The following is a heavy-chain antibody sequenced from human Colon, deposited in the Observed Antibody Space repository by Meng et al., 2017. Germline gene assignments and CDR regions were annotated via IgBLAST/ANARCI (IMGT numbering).Heavy chain of an antibody. J-gene: IGHJ4*02. D-gene: IGHD4-17*01. V-gene: IGHV1-18*01. CDR3: ARDNPGDYVWDY. Sequence: QVQLVQSGAEVIKTGASVKVSCKASGYTFTTYGISWMRQAPGQGLEWMGWISTYDDNTNYVEKFRGRVTMTTDTSTNTAYMELRSLRSDDTAVYYCARDNPGDYVWDYWGQGTLVTVSS. CDR2: ISTYDDNT. CDR1: GYTFTTYG.